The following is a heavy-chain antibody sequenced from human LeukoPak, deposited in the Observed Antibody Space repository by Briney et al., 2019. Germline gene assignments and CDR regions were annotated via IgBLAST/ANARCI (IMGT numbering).Heavy chain of an antibody. J-gene: IGHJ3*02. V-gene: IGHV3-7*01. CDR1: GFTFSSYW. CDR2: IKQDGSEK. D-gene: IGHD6-6*01. Sequence: GGSLRLSCAASGFTFSSYWMSWVRQAPGKGLEWVANIKQDGSEKYYVDSVKGRFTISRDNAKNSLYLQMNSRRAEDTAVYYCARDHPFIAARDAFDIWGQGTMVTVSS. CDR3: ARDHPFIAARDAFDI.